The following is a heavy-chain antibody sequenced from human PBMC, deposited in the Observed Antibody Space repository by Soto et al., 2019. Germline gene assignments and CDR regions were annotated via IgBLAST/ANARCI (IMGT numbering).Heavy chain of an antibody. CDR2: IVVGSGNT. D-gene: IGHD1-1*01. V-gene: IGHV1-58*02. CDR3: AAGLAPTEPYNLFDP. CDR1: GFTFSSSG. Sequence: ASVKVSCKASGFTFSSSGIHWVRQARGQRLEWIGWIVVGSGNTNYAQKFQERVTITRDVSTNTAYMELTSLTSEDTAVYYCAAGLAPTEPYNLFDPRGQGTLVTVSS. J-gene: IGHJ5*02.